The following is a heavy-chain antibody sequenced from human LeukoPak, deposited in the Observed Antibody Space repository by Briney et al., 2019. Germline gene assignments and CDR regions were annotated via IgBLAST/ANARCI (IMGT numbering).Heavy chain of an antibody. V-gene: IGHV3-23*01. J-gene: IGHJ6*02. CDR2: ISGSGGST. CDR3: AKELRNREYQPLGSYYGMDV. Sequence: GGSLRLSCAASGFTFSSYAMSWVRQAPGKGLEWVSAISGSGGSTYYADSVKGRFTISRDNSKNTLYLQMNSLRAEDTAVYYCAKELRNREYQPLGSYYGMDVWGQGTTVTVSS. D-gene: IGHD2-2*01. CDR1: GFTFSSYA.